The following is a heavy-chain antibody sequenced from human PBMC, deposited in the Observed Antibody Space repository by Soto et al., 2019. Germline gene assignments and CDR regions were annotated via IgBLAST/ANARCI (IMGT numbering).Heavy chain of an antibody. CDR1: GFTFSNYA. CDR2: ISYDGSNK. Sequence: PGGSLRLSCAASGFTFSNYAMHWVRQAPGKGLEWVAVISYDGSNKYYADSVKGRFTISRDNSKNTLYLQMNSLRAEDTAVYYCARDRNNWNDGLYFDYWGQGTLVTVSS. D-gene: IGHD1-1*01. CDR3: ARDRNNWNDGLYFDY. V-gene: IGHV3-30-3*01. J-gene: IGHJ4*02.